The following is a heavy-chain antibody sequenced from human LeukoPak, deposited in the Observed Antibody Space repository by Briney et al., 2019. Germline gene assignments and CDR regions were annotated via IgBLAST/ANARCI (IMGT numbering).Heavy chain of an antibody. V-gene: IGHV3-11*05. CDR3: ARESPALNAFDI. J-gene: IGHJ3*02. CDR2: ISSRSSYT. Sequence: GRSLRLSCAASGFTFSDYGMHWVRQAPGKGLEWVSYISSRSSYTNHADSVKGRFTISRDNAKNSLYLQMNSLRAEDTAVYYCARESPALNAFDIWGQGTMVTVSS. CDR1: GFTFSDYG.